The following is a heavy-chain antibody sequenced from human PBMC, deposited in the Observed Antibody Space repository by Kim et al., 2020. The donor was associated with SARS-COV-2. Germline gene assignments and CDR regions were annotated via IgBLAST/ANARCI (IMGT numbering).Heavy chain of an antibody. D-gene: IGHD3-16*01. J-gene: IGHJ4*02. CDR1: GYTFTSFG. CDR3: TRDSEYGGGFLDY. V-gene: IGHV1-18*01. CDR2: ISTSNGNT. Sequence: ASVKVSCKASGYTFTSFGITWVRQAPGQGLEWMGWISTSNGNTNFAPKFRDRVTMTTDTSTSTAHMDLRSLRSDDTAVYYCTRDSEYGGGFLDYWGQGT.